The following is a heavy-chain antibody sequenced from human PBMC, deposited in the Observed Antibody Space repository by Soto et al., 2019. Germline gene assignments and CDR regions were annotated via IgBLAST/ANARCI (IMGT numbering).Heavy chain of an antibody. Sequence: SVKVSCKASGYTFTYRYLHWVRQAPGQALEWMGWITPFNGNTNYAQKFQDRVTITRDRSMSTAYMELSSLRSEDTAMYYCARSSNWGSEEAAFDIWGQGTMVTVSS. V-gene: IGHV1-45*02. CDR3: ARSSNWGSEEAAFDI. J-gene: IGHJ3*02. D-gene: IGHD7-27*01. CDR2: ITPFNGNT. CDR1: GYTFTYRY.